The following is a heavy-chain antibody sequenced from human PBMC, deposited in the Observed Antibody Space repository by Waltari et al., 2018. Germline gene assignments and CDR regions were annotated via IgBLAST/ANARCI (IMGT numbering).Heavy chain of an antibody. V-gene: IGHV4-34*01. CDR3: ATYSTGNYIIAGDY. CDR2: INHSGST. Sequence: QVQLQQWGAGLLKPSETLSLTCAVYGGSFSGYYWSWIRQPPGKGLEWIGEINHSGSTNYNPSLKSRVTISVDTSKNQFSLKLNSVTAADTATYFCATYSTGNYIIAGDYWGQGTLVTVSS. D-gene: IGHD6-13*01. J-gene: IGHJ4*02. CDR1: GGSFSGYY.